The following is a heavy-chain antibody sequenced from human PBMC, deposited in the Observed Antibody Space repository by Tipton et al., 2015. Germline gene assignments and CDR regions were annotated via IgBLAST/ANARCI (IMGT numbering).Heavy chain of an antibody. CDR3: ARDLEHGMDV. CDR1: GGSVSSGNYY. V-gene: IGHV4-61*01. CDR2: ISYTDTT. D-gene: IGHD5-24*01. Sequence: GLVKPSESLSLTCNVSGGSVSSGNYYRSWIRQPPGKALEWIGNISYTDTTHYNPSLKSRVTISLDSSKNQFSLTLNSVTAADTAVYYCARDLEHGMDVWGHGTTVTVSS. J-gene: IGHJ6*02.